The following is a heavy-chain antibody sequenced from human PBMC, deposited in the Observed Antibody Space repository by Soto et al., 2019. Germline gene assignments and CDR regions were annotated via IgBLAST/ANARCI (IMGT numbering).Heavy chain of an antibody. D-gene: IGHD5-18*01. CDR2: IYYSGST. CDR3: ASLEETAMVTSYYGMDV. Sequence: SETLSLTCTVSGGSISSSSYYWGWIRQPPGKGLEWIGSIYYSGSTYYNPSLKSRVTISVDTPKNQFSLKLSSVTAADTAVYYCASLEETAMVTSYYGMDVWGQGTTVTVSS. CDR1: GGSISSSSYY. J-gene: IGHJ6*02. V-gene: IGHV4-39*01.